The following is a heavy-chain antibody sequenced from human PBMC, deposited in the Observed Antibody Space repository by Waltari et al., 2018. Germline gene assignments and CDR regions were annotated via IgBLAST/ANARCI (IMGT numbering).Heavy chain of an antibody. D-gene: IGHD1-26*01. V-gene: IGHV4-4*02. Sequence: QVQLQESGPGLAQPSGTLSLPCAVSGGSLRSSNSWTWGRQPPGKGLEGIGEIDRNGKPKSNPDRKSRVTRAVDKSKNQFSLKLRSVTAADTSIYYCARIILGATDDYSYAMDVWGQGITVTVSS. CDR2: IDRNGKP. CDR1: GGSLRSSNS. CDR3: ARIILGATDDYSYAMDV. J-gene: IGHJ6*02.